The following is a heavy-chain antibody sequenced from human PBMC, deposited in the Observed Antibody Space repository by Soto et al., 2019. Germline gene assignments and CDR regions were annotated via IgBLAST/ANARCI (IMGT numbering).Heavy chain of an antibody. D-gene: IGHD6-19*01. V-gene: IGHV4-31*03. J-gene: IGHJ4*02. Sequence: ASETLSLTCTVSGGSISSGGYYWSWIRQHPGKGLEWIGYIYYSGSTYYNPSLKSRVTISVDTSKNQFSLKLSSVTAADTAVYYCASLAVAGTDYWGQGTLVTVSS. CDR1: GGSISSGGYY. CDR2: IYYSGST. CDR3: ASLAVAGTDY.